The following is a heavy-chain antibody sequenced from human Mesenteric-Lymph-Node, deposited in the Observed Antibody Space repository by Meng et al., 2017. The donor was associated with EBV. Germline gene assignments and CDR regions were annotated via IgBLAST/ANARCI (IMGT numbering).Heavy chain of an antibody. Sequence: VESVPGGVEVKKPGSLAKVSCEASGGTFSSYANSWVRQAPGQGLEWMGGIIPIFGTANYAQKFKGRVTITADESTSTAYMELSSLRSEDTAVYYCAREGRAHDYWGQGTLVTVSS. D-gene: IGHD1-26*01. CDR3: AREGRAHDY. CDR2: IIPIFGTA. CDR1: GGTFSSYA. J-gene: IGHJ4*02. V-gene: IGHV1-69*01.